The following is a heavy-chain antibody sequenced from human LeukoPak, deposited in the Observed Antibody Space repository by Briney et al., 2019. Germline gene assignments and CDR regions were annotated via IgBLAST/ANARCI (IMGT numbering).Heavy chain of an antibody. J-gene: IGHJ4*02. V-gene: IGHV3-30*18. CDR3: AKGTRDYYDSSGYTFDY. Sequence: GGSLRLSCAASGFTFSSYGMHWVRQAPGKGLEWVAVISYDGSNKYYADSVKGRFTISRDNSKNTLDLQMNSLRAGDMAVYYCAKGTRDYYDSSGYTFDYWGQGTLVTVSS. CDR1: GFTFSSYG. CDR2: ISYDGSNK. D-gene: IGHD3-22*01.